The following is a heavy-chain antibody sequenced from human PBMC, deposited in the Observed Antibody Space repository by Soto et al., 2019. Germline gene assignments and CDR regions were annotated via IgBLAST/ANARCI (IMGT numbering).Heavy chain of an antibody. CDR2: IKEDGSEK. Sequence: PGGSLRLSCAASGFTFSTYWMSWVRQAPGKGLEWVANIKEDGSEKYYVDSVKGRFTISRDNAKNSLYLQMNSLRAEDTAVYYCVRRITIFGVVIKRYYDYWGQGTLVTVS. CDR3: VRRITIFGVVIKRYYDY. V-gene: IGHV3-7*01. D-gene: IGHD3-3*01. CDR1: GFTFSTYW. J-gene: IGHJ4*02.